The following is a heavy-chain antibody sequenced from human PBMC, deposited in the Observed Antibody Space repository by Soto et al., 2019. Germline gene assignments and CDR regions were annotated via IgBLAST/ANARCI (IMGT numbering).Heavy chain of an antibody. V-gene: IGHV1-2*02. CDR1: GYTFSDYY. CDR2: INPNSGGT. Sequence: QVQLVQSGAEVRKPGASVKVSCKASGYTFSDYYIHWVRQAPGQGLEWMGWINPNSGGTRYAPKFQGGVTMTRDTSITTAYMELSRLRSGDTAVYYVAREPATAKPEGVDVWGQGTLGTVSS. D-gene: IGHD1-1*01. CDR3: AREPATAKPEGVDV. J-gene: IGHJ4*02.